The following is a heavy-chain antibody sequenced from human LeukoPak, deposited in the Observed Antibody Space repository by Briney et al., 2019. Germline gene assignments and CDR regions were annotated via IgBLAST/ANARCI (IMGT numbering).Heavy chain of an antibody. CDR2: ISSSSSYI. Sequence: GGSLRLSCAASGFTFSSYSMNWVRQAPGKGLEWVSSISSSSSYIYYADSVKGRFTISRDNAKNSLYLQMNSLRAEDTDVYYCARDALGYCSGGSCYSPTYYYMDVWGKGTTVTVSS. CDR1: GFTFSSYS. J-gene: IGHJ6*03. D-gene: IGHD2-15*01. V-gene: IGHV3-21*01. CDR3: ARDALGYCSGGSCYSPTYYYMDV.